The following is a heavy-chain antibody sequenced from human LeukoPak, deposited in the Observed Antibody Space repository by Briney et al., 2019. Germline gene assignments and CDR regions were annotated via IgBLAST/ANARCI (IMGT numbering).Heavy chain of an antibody. Sequence: ASVKVSCKASGYTFNGYYKHWVRQAPGQGLEWMGWINPNSGGTNYAQKFQGRVTMTRDTSISTAYMELSRLRSDDTAVYYCARDAPYYYDSSGYYRLDYWGQGTLVTVSS. CDR1: GYTFNGYY. CDR2: INPNSGGT. J-gene: IGHJ4*02. CDR3: ARDAPYYYDSSGYYRLDY. D-gene: IGHD3-22*01. V-gene: IGHV1-2*02.